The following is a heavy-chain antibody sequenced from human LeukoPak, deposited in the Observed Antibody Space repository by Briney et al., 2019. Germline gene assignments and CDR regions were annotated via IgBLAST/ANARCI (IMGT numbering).Heavy chain of an antibody. Sequence: ASVKVSCKASGYTFTSYYMHWVRQAPGQGLEWMGLINPTGSSTAYAQKFQGRVTMTRDMSTSTDYMELSSLRSDDTAIYYCARDNSLGDNAWWFDHWGQGTLVTVSS. D-gene: IGHD1-26*01. J-gene: IGHJ5*02. CDR3: ARDNSLGDNAWWFDH. CDR2: INPTGSST. CDR1: GYTFTSYY. V-gene: IGHV1-46*01.